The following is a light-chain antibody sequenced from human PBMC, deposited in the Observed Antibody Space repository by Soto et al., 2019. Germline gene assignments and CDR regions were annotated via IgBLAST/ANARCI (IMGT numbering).Light chain of an antibody. CDR2: GAS. CDR1: QSVNIN. V-gene: IGKV3D-15*01. Sequence: EIAMTQSPVTLSASPGERVTLSCRASQSVNINVAWYQQRPGQAPRVLIYGASNRASGIPDRFSGSGSGTDFTLTISSLEPDAFALYYCQQYKDWPPLSFGGGTRVVIK. CDR3: QQYKDWPPLS. J-gene: IGKJ4*01.